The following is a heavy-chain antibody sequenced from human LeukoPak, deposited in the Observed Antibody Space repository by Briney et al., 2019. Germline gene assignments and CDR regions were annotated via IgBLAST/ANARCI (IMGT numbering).Heavy chain of an antibody. Sequence: GASLLISCKGSGSIFTSYWISWVRQLPGKGLEWMGRIDPSDSYTNYSPSFQGHVTISADKSISTAYLQWSSLKASDTAMYYCARLLIAAAGTGWYYYYGMDVWGKGTTVTVSS. J-gene: IGHJ6*04. CDR1: GSIFTSYW. CDR2: IDPSDSYT. D-gene: IGHD6-13*01. CDR3: ARLLIAAAGTGWYYYYGMDV. V-gene: IGHV5-10-1*01.